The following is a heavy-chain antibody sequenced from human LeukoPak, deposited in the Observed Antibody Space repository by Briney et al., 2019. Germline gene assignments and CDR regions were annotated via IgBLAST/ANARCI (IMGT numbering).Heavy chain of an antibody. D-gene: IGHD5-18*01. CDR3: AKDRRVDTATVDY. Sequence: PGRSLRLSCAASGFTFSSYGMHWVRQAPGKGLEWVAVISYDGSNKYYADSVKGRFTISRDNSKNTLYLQMNSLRAEDTAVYYCAKDRRVDTATVDYWGQGTLVTVSS. CDR1: GFTFSSYG. CDR2: ISYDGSNK. J-gene: IGHJ4*02. V-gene: IGHV3-30*18.